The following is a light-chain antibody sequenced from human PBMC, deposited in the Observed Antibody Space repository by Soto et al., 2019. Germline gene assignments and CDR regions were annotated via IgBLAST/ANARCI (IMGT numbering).Light chain of an antibody. Sequence: QAVVTQEPSLTVSPGGTVTLTYASNTGTVTSGHFPYWFQQKPGQAPRTLIYDTTYRHSWTPARFSGSLLGGKAALTLSGAQPEDEAEYFCLLYYSAVGLVFGGGTKVTVL. CDR2: DTT. V-gene: IGLV7-46*01. CDR3: LLYYSAVGLV. J-gene: IGLJ2*01. CDR1: TGTVTSGHF.